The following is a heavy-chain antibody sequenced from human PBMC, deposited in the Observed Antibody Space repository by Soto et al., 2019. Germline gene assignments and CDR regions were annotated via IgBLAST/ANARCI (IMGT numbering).Heavy chain of an antibody. CDR2: IYDSGST. CDR3: ARGGGVYYFDY. Sequence: PSETLSLTCTVSGGSISGYYGSWSRQPPGKGLEWIGYIYDSGSTDYNPSLRSRVTISVDTSKSQFSLKLSSVTAADTAVYYCARGGGVYYFDYWGQGTLVTVPS. CDR1: GGSISGYY. D-gene: IGHD2-8*02. J-gene: IGHJ4*02. V-gene: IGHV4-59*01.